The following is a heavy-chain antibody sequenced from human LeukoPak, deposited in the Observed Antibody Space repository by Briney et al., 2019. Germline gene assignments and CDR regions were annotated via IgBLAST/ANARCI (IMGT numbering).Heavy chain of an antibody. Sequence: ASVTVSCMASGYTFTSYAMSWVRQAPGQGLEWMGWINTNTGNPTYAQGFTGRFFFSLDTPASTAYLQISSQKAEDTAVYYCATGFGDSASYYYYYHMDVWGKGTTVTISS. J-gene: IGHJ6*03. CDR3: ATGFGDSASYYYYYHMDV. D-gene: IGHD3-10*01. CDR1: GYTFTSYA. V-gene: IGHV7-4-1*02. CDR2: INTNTGNP.